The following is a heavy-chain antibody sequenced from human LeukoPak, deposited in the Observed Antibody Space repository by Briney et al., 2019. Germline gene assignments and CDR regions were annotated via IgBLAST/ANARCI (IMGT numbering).Heavy chain of an antibody. D-gene: IGHD6-13*01. CDR3: ARARTGIAAAGDFDY. Sequence: ASVKVSCKASGYTFTSCAMHWVRQAPGQRLEWMGWINAGNGNTKYSQKFQGRVTITRDTSASTAYMELSSLRSEDTAVYYCARARTGIAAAGDFDYWGQGTPVTVSS. V-gene: IGHV1-3*01. CDR1: GYTFTSCA. CDR2: INAGNGNT. J-gene: IGHJ4*02.